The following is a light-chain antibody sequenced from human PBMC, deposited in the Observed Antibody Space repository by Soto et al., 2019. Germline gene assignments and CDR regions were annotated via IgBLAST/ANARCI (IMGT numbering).Light chain of an antibody. CDR1: SSDVGSYNL. CDR2: EGS. Sequence: QSALTQPASVSGSPGQSITISCTGTSSDVGSYNLVSWYQQHPGKAPKLMIYEGSKRPSGVSNRFSGSKSGNTASLTISGLRAEDEADYYCCSYAGSSTHVVFGGGTKLPVL. J-gene: IGLJ2*01. V-gene: IGLV2-23*01. CDR3: CSYAGSSTHVV.